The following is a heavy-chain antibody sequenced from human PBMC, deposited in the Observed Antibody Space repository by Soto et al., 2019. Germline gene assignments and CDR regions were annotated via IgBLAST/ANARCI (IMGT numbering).Heavy chain of an antibody. Sequence: QVQLQESGPGLVKPSETLSLTCTVSGGSISSYYWSWIRQPPGKGLEWIGYIYYSGSTNYNPSLKSRVTIPVDTSKNQFSLKLSSVTAADTAVYYCARPRYSSSWYYFDYWGQGTLVTVSS. V-gene: IGHV4-59*08. J-gene: IGHJ4*02. CDR3: ARPRYSSSWYYFDY. CDR2: IYYSGST. CDR1: GGSISSYY. D-gene: IGHD6-13*01.